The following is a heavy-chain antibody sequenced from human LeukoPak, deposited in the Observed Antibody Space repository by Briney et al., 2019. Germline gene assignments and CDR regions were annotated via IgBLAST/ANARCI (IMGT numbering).Heavy chain of an antibody. D-gene: IGHD4-17*01. J-gene: IGHJ4*02. CDR2: ISNDGSNK. CDR3: ALGDYGKPFDY. Sequence: GGSLRLSCAASGFTFSSYGMHWVRQAPGKGLEWVAAISNDGSNKYYAESVNGRFTISRDNAKNSLYLQMNSLRAEDTAVYYCALGDYGKPFDYWGQGTLVTVSS. V-gene: IGHV3-30*03. CDR1: GFTFSSYG.